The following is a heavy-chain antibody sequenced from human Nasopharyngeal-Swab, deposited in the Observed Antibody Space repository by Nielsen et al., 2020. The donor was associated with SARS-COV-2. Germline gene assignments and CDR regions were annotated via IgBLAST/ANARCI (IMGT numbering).Heavy chain of an antibody. D-gene: IGHD4-23*01. J-gene: IGHJ4*02. CDR3: ASHYYGGIEGYYFDY. CDR2: FDPEDGET. Sequence: ASVKVFCKVSGYTLTELSMHWVRQAPGKGLEWMGGFDPEDGETIYAQKFQGRVTMTEDTSTDTAYMELSSLRSEDTAVYYCASHYYGGIEGYYFDYWGQGTLVTVSS. V-gene: IGHV1-24*01. CDR1: GYTLTELS.